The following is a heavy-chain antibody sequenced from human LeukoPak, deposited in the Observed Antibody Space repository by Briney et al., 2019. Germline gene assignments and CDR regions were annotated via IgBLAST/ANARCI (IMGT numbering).Heavy chain of an antibody. D-gene: IGHD2-2*03. Sequence: ASVKVSCKASGYTFTDYYMHWVRQAPGQGLEWMGWINPNSGGTNYAQKFQGRVTMTRNTSISTAYMELSRLRSDDTAVYYCARDADIGYCSSTSCVEFDPWGQGTLVTVSS. CDR1: GYTFTDYY. CDR3: ARDADIGYCSSTSCVEFDP. J-gene: IGHJ5*02. CDR2: INPNSGGT. V-gene: IGHV1-2*02.